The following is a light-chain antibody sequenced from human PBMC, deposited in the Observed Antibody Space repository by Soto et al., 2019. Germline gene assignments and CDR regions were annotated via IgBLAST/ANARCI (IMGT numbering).Light chain of an antibody. Sequence: DIQITQSPSTLSVSVGCRVTITCRASQTISSWLAWYQQKPGKAPKLLIYKASTLKSGVPSRFSGSGSGTEFTLTISSLQPDDFATYYCQHYNSYSEAFGQGTKVDI. CDR2: KAS. CDR3: QHYNSYSEA. J-gene: IGKJ1*01. CDR1: QTISSW. V-gene: IGKV1-5*03.